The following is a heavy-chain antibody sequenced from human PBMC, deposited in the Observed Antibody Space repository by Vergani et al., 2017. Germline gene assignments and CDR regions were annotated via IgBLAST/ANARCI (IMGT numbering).Heavy chain of an antibody. CDR2: ISWNSGSI. CDR3: AKDLLEYSSFSSANDY. D-gene: IGHD6-6*01. CDR1: GFTFDDYA. Sequence: EVQLVESGGGLVQPGRSLRLSCAASGFTFDDYAMHWVRQAPGKGLEWVSGISWNSGSIGYADSVKGRFTISRGNAKNSLYLQMNSLRAEDTALYYCAKDLLEYSSFSSANDYWGQGTLVTVSS. J-gene: IGHJ4*02. V-gene: IGHV3-9*01.